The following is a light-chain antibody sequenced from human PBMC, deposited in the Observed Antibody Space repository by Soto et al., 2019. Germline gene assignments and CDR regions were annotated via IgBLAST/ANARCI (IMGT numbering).Light chain of an antibody. V-gene: IGLV2-14*03. CDR2: DVS. CDR1: SSDVGGSKF. J-gene: IGLJ1*01. CDR3: SSYTSANSNV. Sequence: QSVQTQPASVSGSRGQSITISCTGTSSDVGGSKFVSWYQQLPGKAPKLIISDVSDRPSGVSHRFSGSKSGNTASLTISGLQAEDEADYYCSSYTSANSNVFGTGTKVTV.